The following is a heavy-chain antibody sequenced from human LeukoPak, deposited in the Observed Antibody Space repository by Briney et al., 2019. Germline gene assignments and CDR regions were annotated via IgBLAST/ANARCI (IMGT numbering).Heavy chain of an antibody. J-gene: IGHJ5*02. CDR1: GYTLTELS. V-gene: IGHV1-24*01. CDR3: ATDLGGDRTFDP. CDR2: FDPEDGET. Sequence: ASVKVSCKVSGYTLTELSMHWVRQAPGKGLEWMGGFDPEDGETIYAQKFQGRVTMTEDTSTDTAYMELSSLRSEDTAVYYCATDLGGDRTFDPWGQGTLVTVS. D-gene: IGHD2-21*02.